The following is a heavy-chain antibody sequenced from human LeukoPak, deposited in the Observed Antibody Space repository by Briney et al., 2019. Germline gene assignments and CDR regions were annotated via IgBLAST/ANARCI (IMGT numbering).Heavy chain of an antibody. CDR1: GFTLSDYY. D-gene: IGHD3-16*01. V-gene: IGHV3-11*01. CDR3: ARDLNGGVREFDY. Sequence: PGGSLRLSCAASGFTLSDYYMSWIRQAPGKGLEGVSYISSSGSTIYYADSVKGRFTISRDNAKNSLYLQMNSLRAEDTAVYYCARDLNGGVREFDYWGQGTLVTVSS. J-gene: IGHJ4*02. CDR2: ISSSGSTI.